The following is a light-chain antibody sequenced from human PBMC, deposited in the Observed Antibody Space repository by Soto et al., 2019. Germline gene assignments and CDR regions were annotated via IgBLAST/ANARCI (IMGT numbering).Light chain of an antibody. J-gene: IGKJ5*01. Sequence: EIVLTQSPGTLSLSPGERATLSCRASERIYSAYLGWYQQKPGQAPRLLIYGTSSRATGIPDRFSGSGSGTDFTLTISRLEPEDFAVYYCQQYGNSPITFGQGTRLEI. CDR1: ERIYSAY. CDR3: QQYGNSPIT. V-gene: IGKV3-20*01. CDR2: GTS.